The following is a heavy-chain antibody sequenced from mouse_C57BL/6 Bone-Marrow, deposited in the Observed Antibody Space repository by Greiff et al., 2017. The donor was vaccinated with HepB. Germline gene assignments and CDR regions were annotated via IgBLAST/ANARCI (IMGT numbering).Heavy chain of an antibody. Sequence: EVQLQHSGPELVKPGASVKIPCKASGYTFTDYNMDWVKQSHGKSLEWIGDINPNNGGTIYNQKFKGKATLTVDKSSSTAYMELRSLTSEDTAVYYCARFYYYGSYWYFDVWGTGTTVTVSS. CDR2: INPNNGGT. D-gene: IGHD1-1*01. V-gene: IGHV1-18*01. CDR3: ARFYYYGSYWYFDV. CDR1: GYTFTDYN. J-gene: IGHJ1*03.